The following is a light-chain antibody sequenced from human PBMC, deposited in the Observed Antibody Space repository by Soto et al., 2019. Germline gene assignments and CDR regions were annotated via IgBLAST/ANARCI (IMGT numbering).Light chain of an antibody. J-gene: IGLJ2*01. CDR2: SGN. Sequence: QSVLTQPPSASGTPGQRVTISCSGSSSNIGSNTVNWYQQLPGTAPKLLIYSGNQRPSGVPDRFSGSKSGTSASLAISGLQSDDEADYYCAAWDASLNGVVFGGGTKLTVL. CDR1: SSNIGSNT. CDR3: AAWDASLNGVV. V-gene: IGLV1-44*01.